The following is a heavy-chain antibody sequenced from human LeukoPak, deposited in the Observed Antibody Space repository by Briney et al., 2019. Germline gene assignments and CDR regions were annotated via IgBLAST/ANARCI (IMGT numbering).Heavy chain of an antibody. J-gene: IGHJ5*02. Sequence: SETLSLTCTVSGGSISSYYWSWIRQPPGKGLEWIGYIYHSGSTNYNPSLKSRVTISVDTSKNQFSLKLSSVTAADTAVYYCARDGAAAGNWFDPWGQGTLVTVSS. V-gene: IGHV4-59*01. CDR2: IYHSGST. CDR3: ARDGAAAGNWFDP. D-gene: IGHD6-13*01. CDR1: GGSISSYY.